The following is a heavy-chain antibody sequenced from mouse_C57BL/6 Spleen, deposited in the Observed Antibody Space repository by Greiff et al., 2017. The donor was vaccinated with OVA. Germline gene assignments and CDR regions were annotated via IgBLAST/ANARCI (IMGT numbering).Heavy chain of an antibody. CDR2: IHPNSGST. V-gene: IGHV1-64*01. J-gene: IGHJ2*01. CDR3: ADNLPIFDY. CDR1: GYPFTSYW. Sequence: QVQLQQPGAELVKPGASVKLSCKASGYPFTSYWMHWVKQRPGQGLEWIGMIHPNSGSTNYNEKFKSKATLTVDKSSSTAYMQLSSLTSEDAAVYYCADNLPIFDYWGQGTTLTVSS.